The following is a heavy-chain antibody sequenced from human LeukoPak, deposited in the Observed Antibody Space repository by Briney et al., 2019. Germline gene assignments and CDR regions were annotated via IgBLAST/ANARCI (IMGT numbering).Heavy chain of an antibody. D-gene: IGHD3-9*01. CDR2: ISGSGGST. Sequence: PGGSLRLSCAASGVTFSGYAMSWVRQTPGKGLEWVSVISGSGGSTDYADSVKGRFTISRENAKNSLYLQMNSLRAGDTAVYYCARLGDILTGYDYWGQGTLVTVSS. V-gene: IGHV3-23*01. J-gene: IGHJ4*02. CDR3: ARLGDILTGYDY. CDR1: GVTFSGYA.